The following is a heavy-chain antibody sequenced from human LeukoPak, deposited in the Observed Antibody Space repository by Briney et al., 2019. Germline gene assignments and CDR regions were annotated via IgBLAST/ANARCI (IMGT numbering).Heavy chain of an antibody. J-gene: IGHJ4*02. D-gene: IGHD3-22*01. CDR2: IYTSGST. CDR3: ARDCFLSSGYFLDY. V-gene: IGHV4-61*02. CDR1: GGSISSGSYY. Sequence: PSETLSLTCTVSGGSISSGSYYWSWIRQPAGKGLEWIGRIYTSGSTNYNPSLKSRVTISVDTSKNQFSLKLSSVTAADTAVYYCARDCFLSSGYFLDYWGQGTLVTVSS.